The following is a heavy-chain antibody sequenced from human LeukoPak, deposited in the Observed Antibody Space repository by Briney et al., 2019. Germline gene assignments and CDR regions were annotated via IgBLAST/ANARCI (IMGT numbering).Heavy chain of an antibody. V-gene: IGHV1-2*02. CDR2: INPNNGDT. CDR1: GYTFTGDY. Sequence: ASVKVSCKASGYTFTGDYVHWVRRAPGQGLEWMAWINPNNGDTNSAQKFQGRVTITRDTSISTVYMELGRLTSDDTAVYYCAREASGSYYSFFLDYWGQGTLVAVSS. D-gene: IGHD3-10*01. J-gene: IGHJ4*02. CDR3: AREASGSYYSFFLDY.